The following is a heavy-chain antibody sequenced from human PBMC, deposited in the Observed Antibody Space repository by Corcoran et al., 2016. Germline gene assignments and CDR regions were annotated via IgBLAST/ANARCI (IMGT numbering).Heavy chain of an antibody. D-gene: IGHD4-17*01. Sequence: EVQLVQSGAEVKKPGESLKISCKGSGYSSPNYWIAWVRQMPGKGLEWMGIIYLGDSETKYSPSFGGQVTISADKSISTAYLQWSSLKASDTAIYYCARREVTTGDFYYWGQGTLVTVSS. V-gene: IGHV5-51*01. CDR1: GYSSPNYW. J-gene: IGHJ4*02. CDR2: IYLGDSET. CDR3: ARREVTTGDFYY.